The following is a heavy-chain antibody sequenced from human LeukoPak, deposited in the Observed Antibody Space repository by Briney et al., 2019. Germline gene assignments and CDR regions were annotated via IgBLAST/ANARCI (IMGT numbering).Heavy chain of an antibody. J-gene: IGHJ3*02. CDR2: IYYSGST. CDR3: ARGGGSSGWYGDAFDI. V-gene: IGHV4-59*01. D-gene: IGHD6-19*01. CDR1: GGSISSYY. Sequence: SETLSLTCTVSGGSISSYYWSWIRQPPGKGLGWIGYIYYSGSTNYNPSLKSRVTISVDTSKNQFSLKLSSVTAADTAVYYCARGGGSSGWYGDAFDIWGQGTMVTVSS.